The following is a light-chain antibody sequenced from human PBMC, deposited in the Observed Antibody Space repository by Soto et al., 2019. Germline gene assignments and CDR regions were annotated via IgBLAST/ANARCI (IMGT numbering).Light chain of an antibody. CDR2: SNN. J-gene: IGLJ3*02. CDR3: CSYAGSYTSLV. Sequence: QLVLTQPPSASGTPGQRVFISCSGSSSNIGGTNYVYWYQQLPGAAPKLLMHSNNLRPSGVPERISGSKSGTSASLAISGLRSEDEAVYYCCSYAGSYTSLVFGGGTKVTVL. V-gene: IGLV1-47*02. CDR1: SSNIGGTNY.